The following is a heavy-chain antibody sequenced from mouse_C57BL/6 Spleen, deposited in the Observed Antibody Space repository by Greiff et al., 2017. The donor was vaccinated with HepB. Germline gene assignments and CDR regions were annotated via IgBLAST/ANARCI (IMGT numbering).Heavy chain of an antibody. CDR2: IDPSDSET. J-gene: IGHJ2*02. CDR3: ARWGDYDGRVYLDY. D-gene: IGHD2-4*01. V-gene: IGHV1-52*01. CDR1: GYTFTSYW. Sequence: QVQLQQPGAELVRPGSSVKLSCKASGYTFTSYWMHWVKQRPIQGLEWIGNIDPSDSETHYNQKFKNKATLTVDKSSSTAYMQLSSLTAEDSAVYYWARWGDYDGRVYLDYWGQGTSLTVSS.